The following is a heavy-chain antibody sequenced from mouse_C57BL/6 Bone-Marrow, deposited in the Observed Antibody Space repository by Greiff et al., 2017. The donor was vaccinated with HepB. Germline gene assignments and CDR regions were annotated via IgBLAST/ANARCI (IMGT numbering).Heavy chain of an antibody. V-gene: IGHV5-17*01. CDR3: AREDYYGSFYY. CDR1: GFTFSDYG. Sequence: EVKLMESGGGLVKPGGSLKLSCAASGFTFSDYGMHWVRQAPEKGLEWVAYISSGSSTIYYADTVKGRFTISRDNAKNTLFLQMTSLRSEDTAMYYCAREDYYGSFYYWGQGTTLTVSS. D-gene: IGHD1-1*01. CDR2: ISSGSSTI. J-gene: IGHJ2*01.